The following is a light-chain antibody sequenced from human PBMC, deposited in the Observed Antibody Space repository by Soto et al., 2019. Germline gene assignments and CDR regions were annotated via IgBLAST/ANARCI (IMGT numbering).Light chain of an antibody. CDR2: TTS. J-gene: IGKJ1*01. CDR3: QQYGSSSWT. V-gene: IGKV3-20*01. Sequence: EIVLTQSPGTLSLSPGERSTLSCRASQSISVTYLAWYQQIPGQAPRLLIYTTSSRATGIPDRFSGSGSGTDFTLTISRLEPEDFAVYYCQQYGSSSWTFGQGTKVDI. CDR1: QSISVTY.